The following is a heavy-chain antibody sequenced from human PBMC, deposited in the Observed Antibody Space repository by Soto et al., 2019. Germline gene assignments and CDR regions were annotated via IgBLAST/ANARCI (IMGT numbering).Heavy chain of an antibody. Sequence: GGSLRLSCAASGFTFSSYWMSWVRQAPGKGLEWVANIKQDGSEKYYVDSVKGRFTISRDNAKNSLYLQMNSLRAEDTAVYYCARGGSYFDWLFLQGDYYYYGMDVWGQGTTVTVSS. V-gene: IGHV3-7*05. D-gene: IGHD3-9*01. CDR3: ARGGSYFDWLFLQGDYYYYGMDV. CDR1: GFTFSSYW. CDR2: IKQDGSEK. J-gene: IGHJ6*02.